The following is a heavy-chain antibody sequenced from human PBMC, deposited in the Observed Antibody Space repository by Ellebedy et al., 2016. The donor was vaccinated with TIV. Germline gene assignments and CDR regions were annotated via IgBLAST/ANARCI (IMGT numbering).Heavy chain of an antibody. Sequence: GESLKISCAASGFTLSSYWMSWVRQAPGKGLEWVANINQDGSEKYYVDSVKGRFSISRDNAKNSLYLQMNSLRAEDTAVDYCASAVGGSSRLWGQGTLVTVSS. CDR2: INQDGSEK. D-gene: IGHD3-16*01. J-gene: IGHJ4*02. CDR1: GFTLSSYW. CDR3: ASAVGGSSRL. V-gene: IGHV3-7*01.